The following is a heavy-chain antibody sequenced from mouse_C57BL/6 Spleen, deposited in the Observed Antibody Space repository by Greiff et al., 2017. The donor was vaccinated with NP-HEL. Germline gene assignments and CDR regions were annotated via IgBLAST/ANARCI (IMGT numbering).Heavy chain of an antibody. D-gene: IGHD1-1*01. CDR2: INYDGSST. CDR3: ARWDYYGSSSGCAY. J-gene: IGHJ3*01. V-gene: IGHV5-16*01. Sequence: EVQVVESEGGLVQPGSSMKLSCTASGFTFSDYYMAWVRQVPEKGLEWVANINYDGSSTYYLDSLKSRFIISRDNAKNILYLQMSSLKSEDTATYYCARWDYYGSSSGCAYWGQGTLVTVSA. CDR1: GFTFSDYY.